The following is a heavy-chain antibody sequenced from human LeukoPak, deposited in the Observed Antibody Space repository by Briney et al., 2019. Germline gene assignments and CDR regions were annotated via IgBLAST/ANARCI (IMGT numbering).Heavy chain of an antibody. Sequence: PSETLSLTCSVSGDSISIGDYRCRWVRQSPGKGLEWIGYIYYIGTAYYNPPLRSRIALSADTPKNQFALKLNSVTVADSAVYFCARARGDSPRIYYYMDVWGKGTTVTVSS. CDR1: GDSISIGDYR. J-gene: IGHJ6*03. V-gene: IGHV4-30-4*01. CDR2: IYYIGTA. CDR3: ARARGDSPRIYYYMDV. D-gene: IGHD3-16*01.